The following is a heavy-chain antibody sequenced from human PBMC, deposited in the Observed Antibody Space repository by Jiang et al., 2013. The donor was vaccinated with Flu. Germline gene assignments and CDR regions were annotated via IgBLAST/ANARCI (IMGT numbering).Heavy chain of an antibody. CDR3: ARDNYDRGFDY. Sequence: GSGLVKPSETLSLTCTVSGGSITTYYWSWIRQPPGKGLEWIGYLYDNGRPKYNPSLQSRVTISGATSKNQFSLKLTSVTAADTAVYYCARDNYDRGFDYWGQGTLVTVSS. V-gene: IGHV4-59*01. J-gene: IGHJ4*02. D-gene: IGHD3-22*01. CDR2: LYDNGRP. CDR1: GGSITTYY.